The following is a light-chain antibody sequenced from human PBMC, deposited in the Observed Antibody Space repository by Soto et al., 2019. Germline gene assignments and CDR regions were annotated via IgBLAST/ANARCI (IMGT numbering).Light chain of an antibody. CDR1: SSDIGGYNY. CDR3: FSSTSTTINV. J-gene: IGLJ1*01. Sequence: QSALTQPASVSGSPGQSITISCTGTSSDIGGYNYVSWYQHHPGKAPQLIIFDVINRPSGVSNRFSGSNSGNTASLTIFGLQAEDEAYYYCFSSTSTTINVLGPGTKLSVL. CDR2: DVI. V-gene: IGLV2-14*03.